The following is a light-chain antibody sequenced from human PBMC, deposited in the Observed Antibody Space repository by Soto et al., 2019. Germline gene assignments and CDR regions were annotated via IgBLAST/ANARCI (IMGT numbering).Light chain of an antibody. CDR3: QQYSTYSRA. V-gene: IGKV1-5*03. CDR2: KAS. CDR1: QSISMS. J-gene: IGKJ1*01. Sequence: DIQMTQSPSTLSASVGDRVTITCRASQSISMSLAWYQQKPGKAPKLLIYKASSLESGVPSRFSGSISGTEFTLTISSLQPDEFATYYCQQYSTYSRAFGQGTKVEIK.